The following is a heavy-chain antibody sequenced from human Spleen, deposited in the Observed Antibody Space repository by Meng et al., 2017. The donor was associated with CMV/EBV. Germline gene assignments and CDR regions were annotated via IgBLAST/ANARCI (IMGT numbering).Heavy chain of an antibody. V-gene: IGHV3-48*04. J-gene: IGHJ6*02. CDR2: ISSSSTTI. CDR1: GFNFNNYS. Sequence: GESLKISCAAPGFNFNNYSMNWVRQAPGKGLQWLSYISSSSTTIFYADSVKGRFTITRENAKNSLYLQMNSLRAEDTAVYYCARVSGYCSTNICQWVGGEGHYYYGMDVWGQGTTVTVSS. D-gene: IGHD2-2*01. CDR3: ARVSGYCSTNICQWVGGEGHYYYGMDV.